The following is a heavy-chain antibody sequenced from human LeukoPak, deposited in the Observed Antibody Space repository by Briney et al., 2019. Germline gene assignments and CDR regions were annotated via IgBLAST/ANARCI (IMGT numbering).Heavy chain of an antibody. V-gene: IGHV4-61*02. CDR2: IYTSGST. CDR3: ARQYYDILTGHALYFDY. Sequence: PSETLSLTCTVSGGSISSGSYYWSWIRQPAGKGLEWIGRIYTSGSTNYNPSLKSRVTISVDTSKNQFSLKLSSVTAADTAVYYCARQYYDILTGHALYFDYWGQGTLVTVSS. CDR1: GGSISSGSYY. D-gene: IGHD3-9*01. J-gene: IGHJ4*02.